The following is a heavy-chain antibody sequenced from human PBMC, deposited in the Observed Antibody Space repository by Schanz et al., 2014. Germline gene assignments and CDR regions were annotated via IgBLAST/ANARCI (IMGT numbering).Heavy chain of an antibody. CDR2: IIPILGIA. D-gene: IGHD1-26*01. Sequence: QVHLVQSGAEVKKPGSPVKVSCKSSGGTFSSYAISWVRQAPGQGLEWMGRIIPILGIATYAQKFQGRVSITADKATSTAYMELSSLRYEDTALYYCARGTMPGAFDIWGQGTMVTVSS. CDR1: GGTFSSYA. V-gene: IGHV1-69*02. J-gene: IGHJ3*02. CDR3: ARGTMPGAFDI.